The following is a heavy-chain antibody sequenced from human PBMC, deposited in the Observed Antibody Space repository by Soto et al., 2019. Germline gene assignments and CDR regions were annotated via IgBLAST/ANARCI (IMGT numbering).Heavy chain of an antibody. CDR2: ISSSSSYI. CDR3: ARDHPDYGVDY. J-gene: IGHJ4*02. CDR1: GFTFSSYS. D-gene: IGHD4-17*01. V-gene: IGHV3-21*01. Sequence: PGGSLRLSCAASGFTFSSYSMNWVRQAPGKGLEWVSSISSSSSYIYYADSVKGRFTISRDNAKNSLYLQMNSLRAEDTAVYYCARDHPDYGVDYWGQGTLVTVSS.